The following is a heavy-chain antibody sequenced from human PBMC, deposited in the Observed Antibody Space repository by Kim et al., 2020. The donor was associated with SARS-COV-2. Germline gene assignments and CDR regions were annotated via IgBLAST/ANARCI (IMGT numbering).Heavy chain of an antibody. CDR2: ISANGGYT. V-gene: IGHV3-23*01. Sequence: GGSLRLSCAASGFTFSTYAMSWVRQAPGKGLEWVSTISANGGYTYYADSVKGRFTISRDFSQNTLYLQVRSLRAGDTAVYYCARGGGYFDYWGRGTLVTV. CDR1: GFTFSTYA. CDR3: ARGGGYFDY. D-gene: IGHD3-16*01. J-gene: IGHJ4*02.